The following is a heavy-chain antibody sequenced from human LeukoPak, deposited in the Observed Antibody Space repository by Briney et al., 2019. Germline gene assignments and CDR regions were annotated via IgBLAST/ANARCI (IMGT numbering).Heavy chain of an antibody. CDR3: AIWGTDQNY. V-gene: IGHV3-7*02. J-gene: IGHJ4*02. Sequence: PGGSLRLSCAVSALTLSNYWMNWVRQAPGKGLEWVANINPDGGEERYVDSVKGRFVISRDNAKNSLYLQMNSLRAEDTAVYYCAIWGTDQNYWGQGTLVTVSS. CDR1: ALTLSNYW. CDR2: INPDGGEE. D-gene: IGHD3-16*01.